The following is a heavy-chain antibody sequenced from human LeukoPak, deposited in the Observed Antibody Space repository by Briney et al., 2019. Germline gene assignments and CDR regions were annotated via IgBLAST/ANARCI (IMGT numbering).Heavy chain of an antibody. CDR3: ARDYYGYYGD. CDR2: ISNSGSTI. Sequence: PGGTLRLSCAASGFTLSSYEMKWVRQAPGKGLEWVSYISNSGSTIYYADSVKGRFTVSRDNAKNYLYLKINRSRAEDMADYYCARDYYGYYGDWGQGTLVTVSS. D-gene: IGHD3-10*01. J-gene: IGHJ4*02. CDR1: GFTLSSYE. V-gene: IGHV3-48*03.